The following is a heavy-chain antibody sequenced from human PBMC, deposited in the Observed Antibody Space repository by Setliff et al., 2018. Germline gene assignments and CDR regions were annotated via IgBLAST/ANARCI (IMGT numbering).Heavy chain of an antibody. V-gene: IGHV4-4*09. J-gene: IGHJ6*03. D-gene: IGHD3-3*01. CDR3: ARMSGFQYIDV. CDR2: IYTSWST. CDR1: GASVSSHY. Sequence: SETLSLTCNVSGASVSSHYWDWIRQPPGKGLEWIGQIYTSWSTNYNPSLKSRVTISLDTSKNQFSLSLTSVTAEDTAVYYCARMSGFQYIDVWDKGTTVTVSS.